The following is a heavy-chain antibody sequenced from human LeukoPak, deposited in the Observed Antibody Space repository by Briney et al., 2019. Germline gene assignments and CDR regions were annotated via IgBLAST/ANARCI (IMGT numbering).Heavy chain of an antibody. D-gene: IGHD3-9*01. V-gene: IGHV1-18*01. J-gene: IGHJ6*02. CDR3: ARAGLIRYFDWSSPSGFYYGMDV. Sequence: ASVKVSCKASGYTFAAYGITWVRQAPGQGLEWMGWINTDKGDKKYAQTFQGRVTMTTDTSTSTAYMDLRSLRSDDTAVYYCARAGLIRYFDWSSPSGFYYGMDVWGQGTTVIVSS. CDR2: INTDKGDK. CDR1: GYTFAAYG.